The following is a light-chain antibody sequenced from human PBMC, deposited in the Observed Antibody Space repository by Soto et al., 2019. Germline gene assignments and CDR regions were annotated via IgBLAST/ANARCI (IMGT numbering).Light chain of an antibody. CDR3: NQSFIAPRGT. J-gene: IGKJ1*01. CDR2: SAS. CDR1: QSISTD. Sequence: DIQMTQSPSSLSASVGDRVTITCRASQSISTDLSWYQQKPGKAPNLLIYSASTLQSGVPSRFSGSGSGKDFTLTISALQPEDFATYFCNQSFIAPRGTFGQGTKVDIK. V-gene: IGKV1-39*01.